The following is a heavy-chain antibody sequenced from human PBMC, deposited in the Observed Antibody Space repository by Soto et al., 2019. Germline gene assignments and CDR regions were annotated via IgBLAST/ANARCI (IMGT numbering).Heavy chain of an antibody. CDR1: GASISGSYYY. J-gene: IGHJ4*02. CDR2: VFYTGFT. CDR3: ATSQKGYNWNYFDH. V-gene: IGHV4-39*01. Sequence: ETLSLTCAVSGASISGSYYYWAWLRQSPGKGPEWIGSVFYTGFTSYDPSLESRVSVSVDTSKSQFSLKLSAVTAADTAVYYCATSQKGYNWNYFDHWGQGALVTVSS. D-gene: IGHD1-20*01.